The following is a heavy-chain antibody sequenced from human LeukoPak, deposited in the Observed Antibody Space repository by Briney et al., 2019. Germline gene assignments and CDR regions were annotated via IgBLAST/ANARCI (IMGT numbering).Heavy chain of an antibody. D-gene: IGHD3-3*01. CDR3: ARGLPGDYDLWSGYLGYYMDV. Sequence: SSETLSLTCAVSGGSFSGYYWSWIRQPPGKGLEWIGEINHSGGTNYNPSLKSRVTISVDTSKNQFSLKLSSVTAADTAVYYCARGLPGDYDLWSGYLGYYMDVWGKGTTVTVSS. J-gene: IGHJ6*03. CDR2: INHSGGT. V-gene: IGHV4-34*01. CDR1: GGSFSGYY.